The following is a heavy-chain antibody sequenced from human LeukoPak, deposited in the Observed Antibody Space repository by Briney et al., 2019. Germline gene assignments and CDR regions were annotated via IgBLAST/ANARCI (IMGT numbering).Heavy chain of an antibody. CDR1: GGSMSSHY. CDR2: IYYSGST. J-gene: IGHJ4*02. D-gene: IGHD5-12*01. Sequence: SETLSLTCKVSGGSMSSHYWSWIRQPPGKGLEWIGYIYYSGSTNYNPSLKSRVTISVDTSKNQFSLKLSSVTAADTAVYYCARLGGYRLRDFDYWGQGTLVTVSS. V-gene: IGHV4-59*08. CDR3: ARLGGYRLRDFDY.